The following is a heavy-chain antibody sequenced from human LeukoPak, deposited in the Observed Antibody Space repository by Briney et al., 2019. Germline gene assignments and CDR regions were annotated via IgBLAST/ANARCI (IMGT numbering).Heavy chain of an antibody. J-gene: IGHJ4*02. CDR2: ISHSGDT. Sequence: PSETLSLTCDVSGFSITSGDYWGWIRQSPGRGLEWIGSISHSGDTYYIPSLRSRVTMSLDTSRNQFSLDLRSVSAADTAVYFCARVGPLAVGTGKRVYSFDYWGKGTLVTVSS. CDR3: ARVGPLAVGTGKRVYSFDY. CDR1: GFSITSGDY. V-gene: IGHV4-38-2*01. D-gene: IGHD1-1*01.